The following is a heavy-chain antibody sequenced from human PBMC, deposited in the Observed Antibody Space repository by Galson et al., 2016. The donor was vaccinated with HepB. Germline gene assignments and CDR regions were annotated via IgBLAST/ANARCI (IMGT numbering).Heavy chain of an antibody. CDR3: AHGWARNWFDP. V-gene: IGHV2-5*02. D-gene: IGHD1-26*01. J-gene: IGHJ5*02. Sequence: PALVKPTQTLTLTCTFSGVSLSTSGVGVGWIRQPPGKALEWVAFIYWDDDKRYSPSLKSRLTITKDTSKNQVVLTMTNMDPVDTATYYCAHGWARNWFDPGGQGTLVTVSS. CDR1: GVSLSTSGVG. CDR2: IYWDDDK.